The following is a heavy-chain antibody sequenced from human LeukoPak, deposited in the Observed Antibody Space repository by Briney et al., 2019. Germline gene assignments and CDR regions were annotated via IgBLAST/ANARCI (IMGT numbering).Heavy chain of an antibody. D-gene: IGHD1-26*01. Sequence: SKTLSLTCTVSGGSISSSSYYWGWIRQPPGKGLEWIGSIYNSGSTYYNPSLKSRVAISVDTSKNQFSLKLSSVTAADTAVYYCARHKGWELYYWGQGTLVTVSS. CDR1: GGSISSSSYY. CDR2: IYNSGST. J-gene: IGHJ4*02. CDR3: ARHKGWELYY. V-gene: IGHV4-39*01.